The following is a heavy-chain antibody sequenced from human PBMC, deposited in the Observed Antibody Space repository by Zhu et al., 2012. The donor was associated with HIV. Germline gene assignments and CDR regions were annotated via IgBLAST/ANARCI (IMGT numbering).Heavy chain of an antibody. Sequence: QVQLQESGPGLVKPSETLSLTCTVSGGSISSHYWSWIRQPPGKGLEWIGYIYYSGSTNYNPSLKSRVTISVDTSKNQFSLKLSSVTAADTAVYYCARDKLGDYAVGMDVWDQGP. J-gene: IGHJ6*02. V-gene: IGHV4-59*11. CDR3: ARDKLGDYAVGMDV. CDR2: IYYSGST. D-gene: IGHD4-17*01. CDR1: GGSISSHY.